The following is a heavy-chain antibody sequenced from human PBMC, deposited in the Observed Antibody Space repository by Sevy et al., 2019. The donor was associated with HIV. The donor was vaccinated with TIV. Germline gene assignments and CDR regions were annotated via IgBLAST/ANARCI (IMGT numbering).Heavy chain of an antibody. D-gene: IGHD3-3*01. Sequence: GGSLRLSCAASGFTFSSYAMTWVRQAPGKGLEWVSTISGSGGTTYFPDSLKGRFTISRDNSKNTLYLQMNTLRAEDTALYFCAKGSVYQYGGAFDIWGQGTMLTVSS. CDR3: AKGSVYQYGGAFDI. CDR2: ISGSGGTT. J-gene: IGHJ3*02. V-gene: IGHV3-23*01. CDR1: GFTFSSYA.